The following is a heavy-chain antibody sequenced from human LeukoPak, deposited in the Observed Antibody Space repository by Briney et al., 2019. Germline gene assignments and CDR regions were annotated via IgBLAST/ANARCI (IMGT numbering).Heavy chain of an antibody. CDR2: IYYTGST. D-gene: IGHD6-19*01. J-gene: IGHJ4*02. Sequence: SETLSLTCTVSGGSISSSSCHWGRIRQPPGKGLEWFGSIYYTGSTHYNPSLQSRVTISVDTSKNQFSLKLSSVTAADTAVYFCARGTYSSGWYVAFDYWGQGALVTVSS. CDR3: ARGTYSSGWYVAFDY. CDR1: GGSISSSSCH. V-gene: IGHV4-39*01.